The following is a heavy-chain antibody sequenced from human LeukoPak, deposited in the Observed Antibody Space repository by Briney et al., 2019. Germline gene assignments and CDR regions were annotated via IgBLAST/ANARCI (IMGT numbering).Heavy chain of an antibody. CDR3: ARQDGDYHPLDY. Sequence: SETLSLTCTVSGGSISRNYWSWIRQTPGKGLEWIGYIHSIGTTNYNPSLKSRLTISIDTSKNQFSLKLSSVTAADTAVYYCARQDGDYHPLDYWGQGTLVTVSS. D-gene: IGHD4-17*01. V-gene: IGHV4-59*01. CDR2: IHSIGTT. CDR1: GGSISRNY. J-gene: IGHJ4*02.